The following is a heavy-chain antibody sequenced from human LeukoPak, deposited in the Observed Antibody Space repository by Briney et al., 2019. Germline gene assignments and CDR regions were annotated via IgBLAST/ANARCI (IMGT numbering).Heavy chain of an antibody. CDR2: IYYSGNT. V-gene: IGHV4-59*08. CDR1: GGSISSYY. CDR3: ARSSYDILTGYYLFDY. D-gene: IGHD3-9*01. J-gene: IGHJ4*02. Sequence: PSETLSLTCTVSGGSISSYYWSWIRQPPGKGLEWIGYIYYSGNTNYNPSLKSRVTISVDTSKNQFSLKLSSVTAADTAVYYCARSSYDILTGYYLFDYWGQGTLVTVSS.